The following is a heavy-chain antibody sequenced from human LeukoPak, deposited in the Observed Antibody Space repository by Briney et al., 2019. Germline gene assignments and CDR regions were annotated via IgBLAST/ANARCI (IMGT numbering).Heavy chain of an antibody. CDR2: INPNSGGT. CDR3: ARVGSGSYYLYYYYYMDV. J-gene: IGHJ6*03. V-gene: IGHV1-2*02. CDR1: GYTFIGYY. D-gene: IGHD3-10*01. Sequence: ASVKVSCKASGYTFIGYYMHWVRQAPGQGLEWMGWINPNSGGTNYAQKFQGRVTMTRDTSISTAYMELSRLRSDDTAVYYCARVGSGSYYLYYYYYMDVWGKGTTVTVSS.